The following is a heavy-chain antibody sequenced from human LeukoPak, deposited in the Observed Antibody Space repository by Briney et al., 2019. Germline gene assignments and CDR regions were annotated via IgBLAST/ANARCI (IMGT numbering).Heavy chain of an antibody. CDR2: IYYSAST. V-gene: IGHV4-59*01. J-gene: IGHJ4*02. CDR1: GGSMSGYY. D-gene: IGHD5-18*01. CDR3: AGGDFTAMVFDF. Sequence: SETLSLTCTVSGGSMSGYYWSWIRQPPGKGLEWIGYIYYSASTNYNPSLKSRVTISVATSKKQFSLNLRSVTAADTAVYYCAGGDFTAMVFDFWGQGSLVAVSS.